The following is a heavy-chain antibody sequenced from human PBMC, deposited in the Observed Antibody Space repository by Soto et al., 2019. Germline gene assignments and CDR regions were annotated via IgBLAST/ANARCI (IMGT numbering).Heavy chain of an antibody. CDR2: IYYSGST. J-gene: IGHJ6*02. CDR1: GGSISSGGYY. Sequence: SETLSLTCTVSGGSISSGGYYWSWIRQHPGKGLEWIGYIYYSGSTYYNPSLKSRVTISVDTSKNQFSLNLSSVTAADTAVYYCFNSGNYDSSGPGMDVWGQGTTVTVSS. CDR3: FNSGNYDSSGPGMDV. D-gene: IGHD3-22*01. V-gene: IGHV4-31*03.